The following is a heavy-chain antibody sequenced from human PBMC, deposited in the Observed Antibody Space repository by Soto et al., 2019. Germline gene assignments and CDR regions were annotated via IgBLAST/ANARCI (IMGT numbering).Heavy chain of an antibody. Sequence: PGGSLRLSCAASGFSLRTYGMQWLRLAPGKGLEWVAFIWYDGTKKFYANSVKGRSTISKDNSNNILYLQMRGLRAEDTAVYYCARDVVTAVAGRVNWFDPWGQGTLVIVSS. CDR1: GFSLRTYG. D-gene: IGHD6-19*01. CDR3: ARDVVTAVAGRVNWFDP. J-gene: IGHJ5*02. CDR2: IWYDGTKK. V-gene: IGHV3-33*01.